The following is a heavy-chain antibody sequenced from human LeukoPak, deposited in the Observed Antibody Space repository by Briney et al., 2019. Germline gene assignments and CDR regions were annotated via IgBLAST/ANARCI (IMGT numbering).Heavy chain of an antibody. Sequence: GGSLRLSCAASGFTFSSYAMHWVRQAPGKGLEWVAVISHDGSNKYYADSVKGRFTISRDNSKNTLYPQMNSLRAEDTAVYYCARDSPDIVATIVASNYFDYWGQGTLVTVSS. D-gene: IGHD5-12*01. CDR2: ISHDGSNK. V-gene: IGHV3-30*04. J-gene: IGHJ4*02. CDR1: GFTFSSYA. CDR3: ARDSPDIVATIVASNYFDY.